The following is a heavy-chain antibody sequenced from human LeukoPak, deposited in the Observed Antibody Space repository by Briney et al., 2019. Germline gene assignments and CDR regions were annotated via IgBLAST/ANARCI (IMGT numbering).Heavy chain of an antibody. Sequence: GASVKVSCKASGYTFTGYYMHWVRQAPGQGLEWMGWINPNSGGTNYAQKFQGRVTMTRDTSISTAYMELSRLRSDDTAVYYCARDLQPYDFPHAFDIWGQGTMVTVPS. V-gene: IGHV1-2*02. CDR3: ARDLQPYDFPHAFDI. CDR1: GYTFTGYY. CDR2: INPNSGGT. J-gene: IGHJ3*02. D-gene: IGHD3-3*01.